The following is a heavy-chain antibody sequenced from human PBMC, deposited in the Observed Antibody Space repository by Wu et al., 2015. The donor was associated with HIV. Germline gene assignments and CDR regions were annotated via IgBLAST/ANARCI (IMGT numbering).Heavy chain of an antibody. J-gene: IGHJ6*03. CDR2: ISGYNGDT. CDR3: ARFRIGTGYMDV. Sequence: QVQLVQSGAEVKKPGASVQVSCKASGYSLTNYGITWVRQAPGQGLEWMGWISGYNGDTKYAQKFQGRVTMTTDTSTSTSYMELRSLRSDDTAVYYCARFRIGTGYMDVWGKGPRSPSP. CDR1: GYSLTNYG. V-gene: IGHV1-18*01. D-gene: IGHD1-14*01.